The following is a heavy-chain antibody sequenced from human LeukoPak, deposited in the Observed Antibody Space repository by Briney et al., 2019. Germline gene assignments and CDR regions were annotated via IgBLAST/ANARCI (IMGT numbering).Heavy chain of an antibody. CDR2: ITTNDGNT. J-gene: IGHJ4*02. V-gene: IGHV3-23*01. CDR3: AKDGGLWVSAHWGDS. D-gene: IGHD7-27*01. CDR1: GFTFSSYT. Sequence: GGSLRLSCAASGFTFSSYTMSWVRQAPGKGLEWVSTITTNDGNTYYADSVKGRFTVSRDNSKNTLYLQMNSLRAEDTAVYYCAKDGGLWVSAHWGDSWGRGTLVTVSS.